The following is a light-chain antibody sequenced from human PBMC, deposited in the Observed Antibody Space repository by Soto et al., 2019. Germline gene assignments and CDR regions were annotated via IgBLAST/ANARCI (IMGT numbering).Light chain of an antibody. J-gene: IGLJ2*01. CDR1: KLGDKY. Sequence: LTQPASVSVSPGQTASITCSGDKLGDKYACWYQQKPGQSPVLVIYQDTKRPSGIPERFFGSNSGNTATLTISGTQAMDEADYYCQAWDSSTVVFGGGTKLTVL. V-gene: IGLV3-1*01. CDR2: QDT. CDR3: QAWDSSTVV.